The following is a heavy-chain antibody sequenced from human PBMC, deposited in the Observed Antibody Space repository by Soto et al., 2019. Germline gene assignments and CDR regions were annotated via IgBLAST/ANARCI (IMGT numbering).Heavy chain of an antibody. CDR2: IIPIFGTA. Sequence: SVKVSCKASGGTFSSYAISWVRQAPGQGLEWMGGIIPIFGTANYAQKFQGRVTITADASTSTAYMELSSLRSEDTAVYYCAGETGRTSWYVYWGQGTLVTVSS. V-gene: IGHV1-69*13. J-gene: IGHJ4*02. D-gene: IGHD2-2*01. CDR3: AGETGRTSWYVY. CDR1: GGTFSSYA.